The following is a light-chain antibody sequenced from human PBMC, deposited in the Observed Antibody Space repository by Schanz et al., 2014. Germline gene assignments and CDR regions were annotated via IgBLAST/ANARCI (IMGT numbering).Light chain of an antibody. CDR3: QQRSNWPSLT. CDR2: GAS. J-gene: IGKJ4*01. Sequence: EIVLTQSPGTLSLSPGERATLSCRASQSVSSSYLAWYQQKPGQAPRLLIYGASSRATGIPDRFSGSASGTNFTLTISRLEPEDFAVYYCQQRSNWPSLTFGGGTKVDFK. V-gene: IGKV3D-20*02. CDR1: QSVSSSY.